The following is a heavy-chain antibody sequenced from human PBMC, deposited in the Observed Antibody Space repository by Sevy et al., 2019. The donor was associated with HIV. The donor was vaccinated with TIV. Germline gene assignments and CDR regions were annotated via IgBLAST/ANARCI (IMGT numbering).Heavy chain of an antibody. CDR3: AREGGTKPHDY. CDR1: GFTFSKYS. D-gene: IGHD2-8*01. V-gene: IGHV3-23*01. J-gene: IGHJ4*02. Sequence: GGSLRLSCAASGFTFSKYSMSWVRQPPGQGLEWVSTLSFGCGEINYADSVKGRFTISRDNSKSSVYLQMNNLRPEDTAVYYWAREGGTKPHDYWGQGTLVTVSS. CDR2: LSFGCGEI.